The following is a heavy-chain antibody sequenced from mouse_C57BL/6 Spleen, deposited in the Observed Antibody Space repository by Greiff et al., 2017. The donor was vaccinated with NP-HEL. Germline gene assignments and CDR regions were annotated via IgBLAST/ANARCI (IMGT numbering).Heavy chain of an antibody. CDR3: ARDRYYYGSSYPMDY. CDR1: GYSITSGYY. D-gene: IGHD1-1*01. V-gene: IGHV3-6*01. J-gene: IGHJ4*01. CDR2: ISYDGSN. Sequence: DVQLQESGPGLVKPSQSLSLTCSVTGYSITSGYYWNWIRQFPGNKLEWMGYISYDGSNNYNPSLKNRISITRDTSKNQFFLKLNSVTTEDTATYYCARDRYYYGSSYPMDYWGQGTSVTVSS.